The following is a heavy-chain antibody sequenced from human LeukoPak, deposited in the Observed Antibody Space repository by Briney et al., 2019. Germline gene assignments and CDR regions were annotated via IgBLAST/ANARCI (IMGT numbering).Heavy chain of an antibody. CDR1: GSTFNNYA. V-gene: IGHV3-23*01. J-gene: IGHJ4*02. Sequence: QPGGSLRLSCAASGSTFNNYAMTWVRQAPGKGLEWVSSISGSGGSTYYVDSVKGRFTISRDSSKNTLYLQLNSLRVEDTAIYFCAKARSAYYFDYWGRGTLVTVSS. CDR2: ISGSGGST. CDR3: AKARSAYYFDY.